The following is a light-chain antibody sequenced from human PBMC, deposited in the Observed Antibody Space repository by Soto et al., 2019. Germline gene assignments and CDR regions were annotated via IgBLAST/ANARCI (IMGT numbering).Light chain of an antibody. CDR3: QQYGSSPPIT. CDR1: QSISSSY. CDR2: GAS. V-gene: IGKV3-20*01. J-gene: IGKJ5*01. Sequence: EIVLTQSPGTLSLSPGKIATLSCRASQSISSSYLAWYQQKPGQAPRLLIYGASSRATGIPDRFSGSGSGTDFTLTIRSLEPEDFAVYYCQQYGSSPPITFGQGTRLEIK.